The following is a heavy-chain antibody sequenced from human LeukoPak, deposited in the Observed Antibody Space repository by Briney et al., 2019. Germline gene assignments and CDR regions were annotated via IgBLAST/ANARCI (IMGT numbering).Heavy chain of an antibody. V-gene: IGHV4-59*01. D-gene: IGHD2-15*01. Sequence: SETLSLTCTVSGGSIGSYYWSWIRQPPGKGLEWIGYIYYSGSTNYNPSLKSRVTISVDTSKNQFSLKLSSVTAADTAVYYCARGYCSGGSCYPVDYWGQGTLVTVSS. CDR3: ARGYCSGGSCYPVDY. CDR2: IYYSGST. CDR1: GGSIGSYY. J-gene: IGHJ4*02.